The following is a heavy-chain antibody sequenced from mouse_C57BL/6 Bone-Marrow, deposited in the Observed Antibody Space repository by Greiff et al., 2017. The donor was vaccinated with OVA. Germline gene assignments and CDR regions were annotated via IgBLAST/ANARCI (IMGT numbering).Heavy chain of an antibody. D-gene: IGHD2-5*01. V-gene: IGHV1-47*01. J-gene: IGHJ1*03. Sequence: QVQLQQSGAELVKPGASVKMSCKASGYTFTTYPIEWMKQNHGKSLEWIGNFHPSNDDTKYNEKFKGKATLTVAKSSSTVYLELSRLTSDDSAVYYCARSYYSNPYWYFDVWGTGTTVTVSS. CDR2: FHPSNDDT. CDR3: ARSYYSNPYWYFDV. CDR1: GYTFTTYP.